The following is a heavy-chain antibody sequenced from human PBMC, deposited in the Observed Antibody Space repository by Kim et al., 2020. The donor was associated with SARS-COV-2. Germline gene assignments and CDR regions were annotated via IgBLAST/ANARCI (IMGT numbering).Heavy chain of an antibody. J-gene: IGHJ6*03. D-gene: IGHD3-10*01. CDR1: GFTFSDYC. CDR2: ISSTGHTI. Sequence: GGSLRLSCAASGFTFSDYCMTWIRQAPGRGLEWVSYISSTGHTIYYADSVKGRFTISRDNAQNSLYLQMNSLRVEDTAVYYCARVPARRLWFGEIPYYYYRDVWGKGTTVTVSS. CDR3: ARVPARRLWFGEIPYYYYRDV. V-gene: IGHV3-11*01.